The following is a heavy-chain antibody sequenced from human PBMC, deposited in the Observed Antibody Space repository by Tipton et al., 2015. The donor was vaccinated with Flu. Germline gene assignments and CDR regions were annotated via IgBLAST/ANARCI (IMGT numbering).Heavy chain of an antibody. CDR2: ISGSGGST. V-gene: IGHV3-23*01. D-gene: IGHD6-13*01. CDR1: GFTFSSYA. J-gene: IGHJ4*02. CDR3: AKDRDYSSSRSQFDY. Sequence: SLRLSCAASGFTFSSYAMSWVRQAPGKGLEWVSAISGSGGSTYYADSVKGRFTISRDNSKNTLYLQMNSLRAEDTAVYYCAKDRDYSSSRSQFDYWGQGTLVTVSS.